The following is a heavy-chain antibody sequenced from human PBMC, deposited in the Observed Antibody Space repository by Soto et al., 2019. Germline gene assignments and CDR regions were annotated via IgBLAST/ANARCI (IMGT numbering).Heavy chain of an antibody. V-gene: IGHV3-64D*06. Sequence: PGGSLRLSCSASGFIFSESTIYWVRQVPGKGLEAISAVSTRGRSTYYADSVKDRFTISRDNSKNTLFLQMGSLRPEDTAIYYCVKQAHGLDGVAFDYWGQGTQVTVSS. CDR2: VSTRGRST. CDR3: VKQAHGLDGVAFDY. D-gene: IGHD2-15*01. CDR1: GFIFSEST. J-gene: IGHJ4*02.